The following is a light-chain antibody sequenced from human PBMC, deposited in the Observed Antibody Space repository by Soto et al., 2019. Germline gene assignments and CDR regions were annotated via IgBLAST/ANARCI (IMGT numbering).Light chain of an antibody. CDR1: SSNIGAGYD. Sequence: QSVLTQPPSVSGAPGQRVTISCTGSSSNIGAGYDVHWYQQLPGTAPKLLIYGNRNRPSGVPDRFSGSKSGTSASLAITGLQAEDEAEYYCQSSDSSLSGSCVFGTGTKLTVL. CDR2: GNR. V-gene: IGLV1-40*01. J-gene: IGLJ1*01. CDR3: QSSDSSLSGSCV.